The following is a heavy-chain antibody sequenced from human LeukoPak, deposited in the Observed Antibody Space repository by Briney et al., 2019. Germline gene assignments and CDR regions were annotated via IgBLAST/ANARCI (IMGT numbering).Heavy chain of an antibody. D-gene: IGHD2-15*01. J-gene: IGHJ4*02. CDR2: ISWNSGSI. CDR1: GFTFDDYA. Sequence: GGSLRLSCAASGFTFDDYAMHWVRQAPGKGLEWVSGISWNSGSIGYADSVKGRFTISRDDAKNTVYLQVNSLRAEDTGVYYCARDKGGLGDYWGQGTPVTVSP. V-gene: IGHV3-9*01. CDR3: ARDKGGLGDY.